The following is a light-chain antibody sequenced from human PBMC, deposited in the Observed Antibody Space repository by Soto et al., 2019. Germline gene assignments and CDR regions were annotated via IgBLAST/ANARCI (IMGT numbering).Light chain of an antibody. Sequence: DIQMTHSPSTLSASVGDTVTITCRASQTISGWLAWYQQRPGKAPNLLIFDASTLESGVPSRFSGSGSGTTFTLTISSLQSDDFAIYYCLQYNGYYRTFGQGTKVEIK. J-gene: IGKJ1*01. CDR3: LQYNGYYRT. V-gene: IGKV1-5*01. CDR1: QTISGW. CDR2: DAS.